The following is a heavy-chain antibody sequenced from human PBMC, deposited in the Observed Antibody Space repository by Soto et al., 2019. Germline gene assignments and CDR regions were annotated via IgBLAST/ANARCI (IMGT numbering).Heavy chain of an antibody. Sequence: GGSLRLSCAASGFTFDDYAMHWVRQAPGKGLEWVSGISWNSGSIGYADSVKGRFTISRDNAKNSLYLQMNSLRAEDTALYYCAKGGNGDHNGYYYYMDVWGKGTTVTVSS. CDR3: AKGGNGDHNGYYYYMDV. CDR2: ISWNSGSI. J-gene: IGHJ6*03. CDR1: GFTFDDYA. V-gene: IGHV3-9*01. D-gene: IGHD4-17*01.